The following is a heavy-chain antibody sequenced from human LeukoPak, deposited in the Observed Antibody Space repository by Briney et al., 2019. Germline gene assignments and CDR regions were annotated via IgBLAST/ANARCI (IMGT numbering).Heavy chain of an antibody. CDR2: INHSGST. CDR1: GGSFSGYY. D-gene: IGHD2-15*01. J-gene: IGHJ5*02. Sequence: SETLSLTCAVYGGSFSGYYWSWIRQPPGKGLEWIGEINHSGSTNYNPSLKSRVTISVDTSKNQFSLKLSSVTAADTAVYYCARGIRGYCSGGSCSWFVPWGQGTLVTVSS. CDR3: ARGIRGYCSGGSCSWFVP. V-gene: IGHV4-34*01.